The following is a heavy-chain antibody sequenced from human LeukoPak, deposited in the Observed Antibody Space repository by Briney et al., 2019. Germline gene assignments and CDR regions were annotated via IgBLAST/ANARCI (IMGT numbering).Heavy chain of an antibody. D-gene: IGHD3-10*01. CDR2: IIPIFGTA. Sequence: GASVKVSCKASGGTFSSYAISWVRQAPGQGLEWMGGIIPIFGTANYAQKFQGRVTMTRDTSISTAYMELSRLRSDDTAVYYCARDLNWFASYYYGMDVWGQGTTVTVSS. CDR3: ARDLNWFASYYYGMDV. J-gene: IGHJ6*02. CDR1: GGTFSSYA. V-gene: IGHV1-69*05.